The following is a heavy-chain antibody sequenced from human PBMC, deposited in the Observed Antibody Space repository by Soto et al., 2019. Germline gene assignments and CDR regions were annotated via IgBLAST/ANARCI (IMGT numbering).Heavy chain of an antibody. CDR1: GFTFSSYW. J-gene: IGHJ3*01. V-gene: IGHV3-7*01. CDR3: ARVPNSCTNGRCHRAFDV. D-gene: IGHD2-8*01. Sequence: EVQLVESGGGLVQPGGSLRLSCVASGFTFSSYWMTWVRQAPGKGLEWVANVKQDGSDEDYVDSVKGRFTISRDNAKNSVSLQMNSLGAEDTAVYYCARVPNSCTNGRCHRAFDVWGQGTMVTVSS. CDR2: VKQDGSDE.